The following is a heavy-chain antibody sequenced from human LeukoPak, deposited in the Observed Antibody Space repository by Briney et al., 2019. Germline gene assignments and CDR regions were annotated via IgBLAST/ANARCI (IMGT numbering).Heavy chain of an antibody. CDR3: AIWISGNY. Sequence: GGSLRLSCADSQFTFNGSWMNWLRQAPGKGLEWVANMDPTGSQKRYVDSVRGRFTISKDNPGASLYLDMHSLRAEDTAIYYCAIWISGNYWGQGTLVTVSS. J-gene: IGHJ4*02. CDR1: QFTFNGSW. CDR2: MDPTGSQK. V-gene: IGHV3-7*01. D-gene: IGHD2-2*03.